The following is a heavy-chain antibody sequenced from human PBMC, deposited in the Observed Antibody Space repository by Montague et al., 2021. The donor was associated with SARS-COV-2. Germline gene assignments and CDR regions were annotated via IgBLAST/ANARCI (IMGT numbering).Heavy chain of an antibody. Sequence: SETLSLTCAVYGGSFSGYYWNWIRQPPGKGLEWIGEINHSGSTNYNPSLKSRVTMSVGTSKNQFSLKLSSVTAADTAVYYCARGARQGYGFRLGSFDYWGQGTLVTVSS. D-gene: IGHD3-10*01. J-gene: IGHJ4*02. V-gene: IGHV4-34*01. CDR3: ARGARQGYGFRLGSFDY. CDR2: INHSGST. CDR1: GGSFSGYY.